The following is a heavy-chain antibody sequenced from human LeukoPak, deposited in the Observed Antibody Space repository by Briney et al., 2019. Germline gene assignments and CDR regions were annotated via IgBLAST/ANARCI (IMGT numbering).Heavy chain of an antibody. V-gene: IGHV3-66*01. Sequence: PGGSLRLSCAASGFTFSDYYMSWVRQAPGKGLEWVSVIYSGSSTYYANSVKGRFIISRDNSQNTLYLQINSLRAEDTAVYYCARGTWLNKLFDFWGQGTLVTVSS. CDR1: GFTFSDYY. J-gene: IGHJ4*02. D-gene: IGHD1/OR15-1a*01. CDR3: ARGTWLNKLFDF. CDR2: IYSGSST.